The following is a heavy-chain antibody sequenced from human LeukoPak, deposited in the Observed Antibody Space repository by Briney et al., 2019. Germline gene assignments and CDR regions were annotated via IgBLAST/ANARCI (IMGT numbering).Heavy chain of an antibody. CDR1: GFTFSSYG. D-gene: IGHD5-12*01. CDR2: IWYDGSNK. J-gene: IGHJ4*02. CDR3: ARENSGYDGGFDY. Sequence: GGSLRLSCAASGFTFSSYGMHWVRQAPGKGLEWVAVIWYDGSNKYYADSVKGRFTISRDNSKNTLYLQMNSLRAEDTAVYYCARENSGYDGGFDYWGQGTLVTVSS. V-gene: IGHV3-33*01.